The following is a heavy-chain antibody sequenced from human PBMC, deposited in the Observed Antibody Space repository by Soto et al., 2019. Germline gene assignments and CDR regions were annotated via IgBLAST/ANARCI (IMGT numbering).Heavy chain of an antibody. CDR3: ARTGADFWSGYYKLYYYYYYGMDV. J-gene: IGHJ6*02. CDR1: GYTFTSYD. D-gene: IGHD3-3*01. V-gene: IGHV1-8*01. Sequence: GASVKVSCKASGYTFTSYDINWVLQATGQGLEWMGWMNPNSGNTGYAQKFQGRVTMTRNTSISTAYMELSSLRSEDTAVYYCARTGADFWSGYYKLYYYYYYGMDVWGQGTTVTVSS. CDR2: MNPNSGNT.